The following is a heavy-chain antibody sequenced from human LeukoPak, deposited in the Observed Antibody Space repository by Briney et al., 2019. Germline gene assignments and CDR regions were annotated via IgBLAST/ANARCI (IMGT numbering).Heavy chain of an antibody. J-gene: IGHJ4*02. CDR2: IYTSGST. CDR1: GRSISSYY. V-gene: IGHV4-4*07. D-gene: IGHD3-3*01. CDR3: ARVASDYDFWSGSYHFDY. Sequence: PSETLSLTCTVSGRSISSYYWSWIRQPAGKGLEWIGRIYTSGSTNYNPSLKSRVTMSVDTSKNQFSLKLSSVTAADTAVYYCARVASDYDFWSGSYHFDYWGQGTLVTVSS.